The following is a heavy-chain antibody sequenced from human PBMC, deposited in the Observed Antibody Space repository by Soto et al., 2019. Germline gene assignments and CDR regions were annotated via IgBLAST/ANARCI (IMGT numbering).Heavy chain of an antibody. CDR2: INHSGST. Sequence: SETLSLTYAVDGGSFSGYYWSWIRQTPGKGLEWIGEINHSGSTNYNPSLKSRVTISVDTSKNQFSLKLSSVTAADTAVYHCARGQAIVSAGWFDPWGQGTLVTVSS. D-gene: IGHD6-19*01. V-gene: IGHV4-34*01. J-gene: IGHJ5*02. CDR1: GGSFSGYY. CDR3: ARGQAIVSAGWFDP.